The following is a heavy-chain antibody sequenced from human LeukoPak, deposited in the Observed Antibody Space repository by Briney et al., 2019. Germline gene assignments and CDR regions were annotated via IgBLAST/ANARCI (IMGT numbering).Heavy chain of an antibody. D-gene: IGHD1-26*01. CDR1: VFTFSHYT. CDR2: ITSSSTYI. Sequence: GGSLRLSCAASVFTFSHYTVNWVRQAPGKGLEWVSSITSSSTYIYYADSVKGRFTISRDNAKNSLYLHMNSLRAEDTAVYYCTRGTGSYDYWGQGTRVTVSS. V-gene: IGHV3-21*01. J-gene: IGHJ4*02. CDR3: TRGTGSYDY.